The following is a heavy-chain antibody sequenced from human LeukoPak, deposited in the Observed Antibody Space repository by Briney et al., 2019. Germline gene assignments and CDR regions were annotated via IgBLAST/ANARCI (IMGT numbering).Heavy chain of an antibody. Sequence: MSSETLSLTCTVSGVSISNYYWSWIRQPPGKGLQWIAYIYYTGSANYNPSLKSRGTISVDTSKNQFSLKLTSVTAADTAVYYCARHGGYGSGIDPLDYWGQGTLVIVSS. D-gene: IGHD3-10*01. J-gene: IGHJ4*02. CDR2: IYYTGSA. CDR3: ARHGGYGSGIDPLDY. V-gene: IGHV4-59*08. CDR1: GVSISNYY.